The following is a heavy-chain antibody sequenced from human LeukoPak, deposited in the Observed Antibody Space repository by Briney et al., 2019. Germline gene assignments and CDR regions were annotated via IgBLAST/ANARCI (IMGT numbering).Heavy chain of an antibody. Sequence: GGSLRLSCAASGFTVSSNYMSWVRQAPGKGLEWVSVIYSGGSTYYADSVKGRFTISRDNSKNTLYLQMNSLRAEDTAVYYCAKDSPSIAVAGPALDYWGQGTLVTVST. CDR2: IYSGGST. CDR3: AKDSPSIAVAGPALDY. CDR1: GFTVSSNY. D-gene: IGHD6-19*01. V-gene: IGHV3-53*05. J-gene: IGHJ4*02.